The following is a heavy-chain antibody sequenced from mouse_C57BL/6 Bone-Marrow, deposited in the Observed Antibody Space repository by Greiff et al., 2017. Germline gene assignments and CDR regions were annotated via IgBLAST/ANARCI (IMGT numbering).Heavy chain of an antibody. J-gene: IGHJ2*01. CDR3: ARGHYGNDY. CDR1: GYAFTNYL. CDR2: INPGSGGT. D-gene: IGHD2-1*01. Sequence: VQLQQSGAELVRPGTSVKVSCKASGYAFTNYLIEWVKQRPGQGLEWIGVINPGSGGTNYNEKFKGKATLTADKSSSTAYMQLSSLTSEDSAVYFCARGHYGNDYWGQGTTLTVSS. V-gene: IGHV1-54*01.